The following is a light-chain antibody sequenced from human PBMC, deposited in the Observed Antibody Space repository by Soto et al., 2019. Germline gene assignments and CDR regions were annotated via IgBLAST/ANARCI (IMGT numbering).Light chain of an antibody. CDR3: CSYARSSSFEVV. V-gene: IGLV2-23*02. Sequence: QSALTQPASVSGSAGQAITISCTGTSSDVGTYNLVSWYQQHPGKAPKLVIFEVRKRPSGVSNRFSGSKSGNTASLTNSGLQAQDEADYYCCSYARSSSFEVVSGGGTQLTVL. CDR1: SSDVGTYNL. CDR2: EVR. J-gene: IGLJ3*02.